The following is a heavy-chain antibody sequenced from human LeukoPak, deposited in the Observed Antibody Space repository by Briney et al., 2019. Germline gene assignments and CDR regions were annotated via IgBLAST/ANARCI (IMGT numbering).Heavy chain of an antibody. D-gene: IGHD2-2*01. CDR1: GFTFSSYA. J-gene: IGHJ3*02. CDR2: ISGSGGSR. CDR3: AKSDIVVFENDAFDI. V-gene: IGHV3-23*01. Sequence: PGGSLRLSCAASGFTFSSYAMSWVRQAPGKGLEWVSAISGSGGSRYYADSVKGRFTISRDNSKNTLYLQMNSLRAKETAVYYCAKSDIVVFENDAFDIWGQGTMVTVSS.